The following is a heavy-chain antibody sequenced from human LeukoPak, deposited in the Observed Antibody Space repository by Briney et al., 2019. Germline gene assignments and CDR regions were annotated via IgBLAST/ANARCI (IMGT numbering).Heavy chain of an antibody. CDR3: SKADAHDSGRQANDY. CDR1: GFTFTNYA. V-gene: IGHV3-23*01. D-gene: IGHD3-22*01. J-gene: IGHJ4*02. Sequence: GGSLRLSCAASGFTFTNYAMTWVRQAPGKGLEWVSGISGSGYTTYYADSVKGRFTISRDKSKNTLYLQMNSLKVEDTAVYYCSKADAHDSGRQANDYWGQGTLVTVSS. CDR2: ISGSGYTT.